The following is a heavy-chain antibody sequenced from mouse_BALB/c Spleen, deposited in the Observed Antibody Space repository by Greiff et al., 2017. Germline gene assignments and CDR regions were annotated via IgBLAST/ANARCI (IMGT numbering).Heavy chain of an antibody. Sequence: EVQLVESGGGLVKPGGSLKLSCAASGFTFSDYYMYWVRQTPEKRLEWVATISDGGSYTYYPDSVKGRFTISRDNAKNNLYLQMSSLKSEDTAMYYCARDYDGYSWFAYWGQGTLVTVSA. D-gene: IGHD2-3*01. J-gene: IGHJ3*01. CDR1: GFTFSDYY. V-gene: IGHV5-4*02. CDR2: ISDGGSYT. CDR3: ARDYDGYSWFAY.